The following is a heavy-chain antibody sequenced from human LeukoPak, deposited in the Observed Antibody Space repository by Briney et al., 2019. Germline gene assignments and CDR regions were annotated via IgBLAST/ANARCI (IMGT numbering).Heavy chain of an antibody. D-gene: IGHD6-13*01. V-gene: IGHV4-4*02. CDR2: IYHSGNT. CDR3: ARDLKRGYSSSRYSWGTGSSNDY. J-gene: IGHJ4*02. Sequence: PSGTLSLTCAVSGGSISSSNWWSWVRQPPGKGLEWIGEIYHSGNTNYNPSLKSRVTILEDKSQNQFSLKLSSVPAEDTAVYYCARDLKRGYSSSRYSWGTGSSNDYWGQGTLVTVSS. CDR1: GGSISSSNW.